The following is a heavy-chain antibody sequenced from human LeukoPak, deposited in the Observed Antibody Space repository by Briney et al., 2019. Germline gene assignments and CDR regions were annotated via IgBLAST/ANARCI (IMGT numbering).Heavy chain of an antibody. D-gene: IGHD3-10*01. V-gene: IGHV4-34*01. CDR2: INHSGST. CDR1: GGSFSGYY. J-gene: IGHJ4*02. CDR3: ASVTMVRGATATFDY. Sequence: PSETLSLTCAVYGGSFSGYYWSWIRQPPGKGLERIGEINHSGSTNYNPSLKSRVTISVDTSKNQFSLKLSSVTAADTAVYYCASVTMVRGATATFDYWGQGTLVTVSS.